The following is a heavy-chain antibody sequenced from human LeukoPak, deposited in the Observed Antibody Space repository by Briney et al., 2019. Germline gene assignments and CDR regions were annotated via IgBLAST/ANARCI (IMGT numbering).Heavy chain of an antibody. CDR3: ARSEGTTWIQLWSPFDY. D-gene: IGHD5-18*01. Sequence: PGGSLRLXCAASGFTFSSYWMHWGRQAPGKGLVWVSRINSDGSSTSYADSVKGRFTISRDNAKNTLYLQMNSLRAEDTAVYYCARSEGTTWIQLWSPFDYWGQGTLVTVSS. CDR2: INSDGSST. J-gene: IGHJ4*02. V-gene: IGHV3-74*01. CDR1: GFTFSSYW.